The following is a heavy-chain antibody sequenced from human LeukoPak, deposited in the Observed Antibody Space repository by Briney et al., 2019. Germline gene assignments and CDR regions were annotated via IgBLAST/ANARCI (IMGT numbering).Heavy chain of an antibody. CDR2: IYYSGST. CDR3: ARLDITIFEENEFDP. J-gene: IGHJ5*02. CDR1: GGSISSSSYY. D-gene: IGHD3-3*01. V-gene: IGHV4-39*01. Sequence: SETLSLTCTVSGGSISSSSYYWGWIRQPPGKGLEWIGSIYYSGSTYYNPSLKSRVTISVDTSKNQFSLKLSSVTAADTAVYYSARLDITIFEENEFDPWGQGTLVTVSS.